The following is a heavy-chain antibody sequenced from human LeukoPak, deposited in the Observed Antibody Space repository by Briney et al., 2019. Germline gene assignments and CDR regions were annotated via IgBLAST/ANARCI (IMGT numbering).Heavy chain of an antibody. CDR2: INHSGST. J-gene: IGHJ3*02. D-gene: IGHD3-10*01. V-gene: IGHV4-34*01. Sequence: SETLSLTCAVYGGSFSGYYWSWIRQPPGKGLEWIGEINHSGSTNYNPSLKSRVTISVDTSKNQFSLKLSSVTAADTAVYYCARGVRGADDVFDIWGQGTTVIVSS. CDR3: ARGVRGADDVFDI. CDR1: GGSFSGYY.